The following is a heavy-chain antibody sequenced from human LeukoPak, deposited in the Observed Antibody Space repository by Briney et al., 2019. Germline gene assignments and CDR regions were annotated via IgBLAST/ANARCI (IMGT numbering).Heavy chain of an antibody. CDR1: GFTFSSYT. V-gene: IGHV3-30*04. CDR3: ARAKYYDSRGYSVREAYDI. D-gene: IGHD3-22*01. Sequence: PGRSLRPSCTASGFTFSSYTMHWVRRAPGKGLEWVAVISHDGNIKYHADSMKDRFTISRDNSRNTLYLQMNNLRPEDTAVYSCARAKYYDSRGYSVREAYDIWGQGTMVTVSS. J-gene: IGHJ3*02. CDR2: ISHDGNIK.